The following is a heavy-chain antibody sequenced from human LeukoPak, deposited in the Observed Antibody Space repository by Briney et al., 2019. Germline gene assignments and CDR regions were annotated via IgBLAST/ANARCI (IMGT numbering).Heavy chain of an antibody. V-gene: IGHV4-59*01. CDR2: IYYSGST. J-gene: IGHJ3*02. CDR3: ARDRRILTGYYPPGAAFDI. Sequence: PSETLSLTCTVSGGSISSYYWSWIRQPPGKGLEWIGYIYYSGSTNYNPTLKSRVTISVDTSKNQFSLKLSSVTAADTAVYYCARDRRILTGYYPPGAAFDIWGQGTMVTVSS. CDR1: GGSISSYY. D-gene: IGHD3-9*01.